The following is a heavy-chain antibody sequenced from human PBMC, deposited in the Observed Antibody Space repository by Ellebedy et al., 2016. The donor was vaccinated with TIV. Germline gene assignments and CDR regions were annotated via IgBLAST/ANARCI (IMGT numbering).Heavy chain of an antibody. J-gene: IGHJ5*02. D-gene: IGHD3-3*01. CDR1: GGTFSSYA. Sequence: SVKVSXXASGGTFSSYAISWVRQAPGQGFEWMGGIIPIFGTANYAQKFQGRVTITADESTSTAYMELSSLRSEDTAVYYCARAGLTYYDFWSGYSWFDPWGQGTLVTVSS. CDR2: IIPIFGTA. CDR3: ARAGLTYYDFWSGYSWFDP. V-gene: IGHV1-69*13.